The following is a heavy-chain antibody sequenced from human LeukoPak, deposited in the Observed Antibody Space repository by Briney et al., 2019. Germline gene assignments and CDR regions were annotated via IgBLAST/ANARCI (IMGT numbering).Heavy chain of an antibody. V-gene: IGHV5-51*01. CDR3: ARLQSGGGIDI. D-gene: IGHD2-15*01. CDR2: IFLGDSDT. CDR1: GYRFTSYW. Sequence: GESLKISCKGSGYRFTSYWIGWVRQMPGKGLEWVGIIFLGDSDTRCSPSFQGQVTISGDKSNSTAYLQWSSLKASDTAMYYCARLQSGGGIDIWGQGTMVTVSS. J-gene: IGHJ3*02.